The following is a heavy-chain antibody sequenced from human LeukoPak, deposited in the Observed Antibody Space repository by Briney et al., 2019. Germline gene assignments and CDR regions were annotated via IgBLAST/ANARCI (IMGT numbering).Heavy chain of an antibody. Sequence: GGSLRLSCAASGFTFSNSAMSWVRQAPGKGLEWVSTLSGSGITTYYADSVKGRFTISRDNSKNTLYLQMNSLRAADTAVYYCAKGIYSSGWSYFDYWGHGTLVTVSS. D-gene: IGHD6-19*01. V-gene: IGHV3-23*01. J-gene: IGHJ4*01. CDR1: GFTFSNSA. CDR3: AKGIYSSGWSYFDY. CDR2: LSGSGITT.